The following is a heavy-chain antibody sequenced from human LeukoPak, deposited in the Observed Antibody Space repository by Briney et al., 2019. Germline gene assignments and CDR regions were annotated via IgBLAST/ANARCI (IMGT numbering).Heavy chain of an antibody. CDR3: ARAHYYYYMDV. CDR2: ISSSSSTI. V-gene: IGHV3-48*01. J-gene: IGHJ6*03. CDR1: GFTFSSYE. Sequence: GGSLRLSCAASGFTFSSYEMNWVRQAPGKGLEWVSYISSSSSTIYYADSVKGRFTISRDNAKNSLYLQMNSLRAEDTAVYYCARAHYYYYMDVWGKGTTVTVSS.